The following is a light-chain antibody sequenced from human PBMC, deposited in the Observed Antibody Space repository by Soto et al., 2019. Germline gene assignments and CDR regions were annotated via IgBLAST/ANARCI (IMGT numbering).Light chain of an antibody. Sequence: DIVLTQSPGTLSLSAGERATLSCRASKSVSSNYLAWYQQKPGQAPSLLIYGASSMATGIPDRFSGSGSGTDFTLTITGLEPEESAVYYCQQSDRFPYTFGQGTKLEIK. CDR1: KSVSSNY. V-gene: IGKV3-20*01. J-gene: IGKJ2*01. CDR3: QQSDRFPYT. CDR2: GAS.